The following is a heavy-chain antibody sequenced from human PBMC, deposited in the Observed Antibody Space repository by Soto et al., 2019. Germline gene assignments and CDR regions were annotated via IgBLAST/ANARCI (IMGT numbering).Heavy chain of an antibody. CDR2: MHDSGTT. CDR3: ARGGLYDLWSGLFD. D-gene: IGHD3-3*01. J-gene: IGHJ4*02. Sequence: QAPLQESGPGLVRPSTTLSLRCSGSGASVTSGGYYWNLIRQTPGTGLEWLGYMHDSGTTSYNPSLKSRVTISRDTSKNQFSLKLTSVSAADTAVYFCARGGLYDLWSGLFDWGQGIRVTVSS. V-gene: IGHV4-30-4*01. CDR1: GASVTSGGYY.